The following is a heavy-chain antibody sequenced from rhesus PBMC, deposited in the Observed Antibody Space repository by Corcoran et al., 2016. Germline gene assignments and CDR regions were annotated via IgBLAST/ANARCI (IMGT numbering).Heavy chain of an antibody. V-gene: IGHV4-169*01. Sequence: QLQLQESGPGLVKPSETLSVTCAVSGGSIRSSYWSWIRQAPGKGLEWIGFIYGSCISTNYNPSLQGRVTLSGDTSKNQLSLKLSSVTAADTAVYYCATSTGDTAGTVLIGYWGQGVLVTVSS. J-gene: IGHJ4*01. CDR3: ATSTGDTAGTVLIGY. CDR2: IYGSCIST. CDR1: GGSIRSSY. D-gene: IGHD5-42*01.